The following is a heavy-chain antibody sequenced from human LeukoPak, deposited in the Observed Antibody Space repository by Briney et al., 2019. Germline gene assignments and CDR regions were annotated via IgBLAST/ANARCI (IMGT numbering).Heavy chain of an antibody. V-gene: IGHV3-30-3*01. CDR2: ISYDGSNK. J-gene: IGHJ5*02. D-gene: IGHD5-24*01. Sequence: GGSLRLSCAASGFTFSSYAMHWVRQAPGKGLEWVAVISYDGSNKYYADSVKGRFTTSRDNSKNMLYLQMNSLRAEDTAVYYCASTNYRGGTTGYNWFDPWGQGTLVTVSS. CDR3: ASTNYRGGTTGYNWFDP. CDR1: GFTFSSYA.